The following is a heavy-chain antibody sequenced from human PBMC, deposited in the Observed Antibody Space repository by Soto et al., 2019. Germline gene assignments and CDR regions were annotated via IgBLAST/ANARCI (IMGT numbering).Heavy chain of an antibody. CDR1: GFTFSSYA. J-gene: IGHJ3*02. Sequence: QVQLVESGGGVVQPGRSLRLSCAASGFTFSSYAMHWVRQAPGKGLEWVAVISYDGRNKYYADSVKGRFTISRDNSKNTLYLQMNSMRAEDTAVYYCARPRMATVNDAFDIWGQGTMVTVSS. CDR2: ISYDGRNK. D-gene: IGHD4-4*01. V-gene: IGHV3-30*04. CDR3: ARPRMATVNDAFDI.